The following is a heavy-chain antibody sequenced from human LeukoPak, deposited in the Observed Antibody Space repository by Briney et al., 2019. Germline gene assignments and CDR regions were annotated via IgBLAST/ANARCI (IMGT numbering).Heavy chain of an antibody. CDR2: LFYSGTT. Sequence: SGTLSLTCTVSVGSISSSSYYWGWIRHPPGKGLESIETLFYSGTTYYNPSLKSRATISVDTSKNQFSLKLSSVNPADTAGNYCAKRVRGRSGITMLRGVRGHNWFDPWGQGTLVTVSS. V-gene: IGHV4-39*01. CDR1: VGSISSSSYY. J-gene: IGHJ5*02. CDR3: AKRVRGRSGITMLRGVRGHNWFDP. D-gene: IGHD3-10*01.